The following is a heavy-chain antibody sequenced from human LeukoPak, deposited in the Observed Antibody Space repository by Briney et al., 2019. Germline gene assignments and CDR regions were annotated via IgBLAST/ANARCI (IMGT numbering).Heavy chain of an antibody. CDR1: GYSISSGYY. D-gene: IGHD3-3*01. CDR3: AISAGITIFGVAVDY. V-gene: IGHV4-38-2*01. CDR2: IYHSGST. J-gene: IGHJ4*02. Sequence: SETLSLTCAVSGYSISSGYYWGWIRQPPGKRLEWIGSIYHSGSTYYNPSLKSRVTISVDTSKNQFSLKLSSVTAADTAVYYCAISAGITIFGVAVDYWGQGTLVTVSS.